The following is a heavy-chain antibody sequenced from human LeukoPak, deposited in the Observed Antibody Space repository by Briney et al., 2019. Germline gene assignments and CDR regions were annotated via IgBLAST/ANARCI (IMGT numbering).Heavy chain of an antibody. CDR1: GGTFSSYA. D-gene: IGHD1-26*01. J-gene: IGHJ1*01. Sequence: ASVKVSCKASGGTFSSYAISWVRQAPGQGLEWMGWINPNSGGTNYAQKFQGRVTMTRDTSISTAYMELSRLISDDTAVYYCARTIDPIVGATTKHFQHWGQGTLVTVSS. V-gene: IGHV1-2*02. CDR3: ARTIDPIVGATTKHFQH. CDR2: INPNSGGT.